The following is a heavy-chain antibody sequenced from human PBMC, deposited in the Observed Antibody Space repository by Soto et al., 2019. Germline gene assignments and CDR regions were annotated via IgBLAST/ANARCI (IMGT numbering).Heavy chain of an antibody. Sequence: ASVKVSCKTSGYPFTDYFIHWVRQAPGQGLEWMGIISLYHHSASYAQKFQGRLTVTADTSTTTVYMDLSSLTSEDSAVYWCARELYSCGGDCPYYMDYWGQGTLVTVSS. CDR1: GYPFTDYF. V-gene: IGHV1-46*01. CDR3: ARELYSCGGDCPYYMDY. CDR2: ISLYHHSA. D-gene: IGHD2-21*02. J-gene: IGHJ4*02.